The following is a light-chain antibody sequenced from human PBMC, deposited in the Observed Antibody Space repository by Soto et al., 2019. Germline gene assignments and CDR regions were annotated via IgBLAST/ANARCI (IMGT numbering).Light chain of an antibody. CDR1: QSVSSTY. Sequence: EILLTQSPGTLSLSPGERGTLSCRASQSVSSTYLAWYQQKPGRAPRLLIYGASSRPTGIPDRFSGSGSGTDFTPTISRLETEDFAVYYCQLYSSSITFGQGTRLDIK. CDR2: GAS. V-gene: IGKV3-20*01. J-gene: IGKJ5*01. CDR3: QLYSSSIT.